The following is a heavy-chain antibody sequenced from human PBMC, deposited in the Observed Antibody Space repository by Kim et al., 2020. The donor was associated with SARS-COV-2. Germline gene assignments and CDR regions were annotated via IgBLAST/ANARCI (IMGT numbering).Heavy chain of an antibody. CDR1: GGTFSSYA. J-gene: IGHJ4*02. Sequence: SVKVSCKASGGTFSSYAINWVRQAPGQGLEWMGGIIPIFGTANYAQKFQGRVTITADESTSTAYMELSSLRSEDTAVYYCARGGWSYDYIWGSYRFYFDYGGQGTLVTVSS. V-gene: IGHV1-69*13. CDR2: IIPIFGTA. CDR3: ARGGWSYDYIWGSYRFYFDY. D-gene: IGHD3-16*02.